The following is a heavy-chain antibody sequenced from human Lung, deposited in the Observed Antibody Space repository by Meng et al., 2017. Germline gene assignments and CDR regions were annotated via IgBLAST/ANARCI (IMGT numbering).Heavy chain of an antibody. V-gene: IGHV4-4*02. CDR3: ARGLGEAVVPRTMFDY. J-gene: IGHJ4*02. D-gene: IGHD2-2*01. CDR2: IYHSGGT. Sequence: QLQEAGPGLVKPSGTLSLTCGVSGGSISSSNWWSWVRQPPGKGLEWIGEIYHSGGTKYNPSLKSRVTISVDKSKNQFSLKLSSVTAADTAVYYCARGLGEAVVPRTMFDYWGQGTLVTVSS. CDR1: GGSISSSNW.